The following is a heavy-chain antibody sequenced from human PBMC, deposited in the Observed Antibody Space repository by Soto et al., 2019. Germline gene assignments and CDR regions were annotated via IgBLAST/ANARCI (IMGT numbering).Heavy chain of an antibody. Sequence: LRLSCEASGFTFTTYWMHWVRQAPGKGLVWVSRINGDGSGTSYADSVKGRFTISRDNGKNTLYLQMNSLRAEDTAVYYCAKGYSGYDSGYWGQGTLGTVSS. V-gene: IGHV3-74*01. J-gene: IGHJ4*02. CDR2: INGDGSGT. CDR3: AKGYSGYDSGY. CDR1: GFTFTTYW. D-gene: IGHD5-12*01.